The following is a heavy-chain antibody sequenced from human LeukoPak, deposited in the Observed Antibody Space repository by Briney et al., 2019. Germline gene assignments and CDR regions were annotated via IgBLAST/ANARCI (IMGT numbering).Heavy chain of an antibody. CDR3: ARARKSGGITMIRGVKDRGWFDP. D-gene: IGHD3-10*01. J-gene: IGHJ5*02. CDR2: ISGSGGST. V-gene: IGHV3-23*01. CDR1: GFTFSSYA. Sequence: GGSLRLSCAASGFTFSSYAMSWVRQAPGKGLEWVSAISGSGGSTYYADSVKGRFTISRDNSKNTLYLQMNSLRAEDTAVYYCARARKSGGITMIRGVKDRGWFDPWGQGTLVTVSS.